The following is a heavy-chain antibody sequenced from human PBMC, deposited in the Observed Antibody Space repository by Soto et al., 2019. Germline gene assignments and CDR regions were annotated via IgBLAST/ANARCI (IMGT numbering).Heavy chain of an antibody. Sequence: GGSLRLSCVASGFIFEDYAMNWVRQGPGKGLEWVAGISWNSGTIGYADAVKGRFTISRDNAKNSLHLQMNSLRAEDTALYYCAKDVGSHYYDTSAYHYDYWGRGTQVTVSS. CDR1: GFIFEDYA. J-gene: IGHJ4*02. CDR3: AKDVGSHYYDTSAYHYDY. CDR2: ISWNSGTI. V-gene: IGHV3-9*01. D-gene: IGHD3-22*01.